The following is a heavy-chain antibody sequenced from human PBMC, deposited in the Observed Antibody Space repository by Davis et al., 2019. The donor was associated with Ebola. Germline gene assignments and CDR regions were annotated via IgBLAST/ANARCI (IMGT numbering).Heavy chain of an antibody. Sequence: GESLKISCAASGFTFSSYAMSWVRQAPGKGLEWVSAISGSSGSTYYADSVKGRFTISRDNSKNTVYLQMNSLRAEDTAVYYCAAEGRSSRPGYWGQGTLVTVSS. CDR1: GFTFSSYA. J-gene: IGHJ4*02. D-gene: IGHD3-10*01. V-gene: IGHV3-23*01. CDR3: AAEGRSSRPGY. CDR2: ISGSSGST.